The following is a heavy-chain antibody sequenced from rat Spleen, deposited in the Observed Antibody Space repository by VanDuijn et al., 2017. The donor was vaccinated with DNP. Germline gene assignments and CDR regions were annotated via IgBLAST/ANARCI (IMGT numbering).Heavy chain of an antibody. D-gene: IGHD1-1*01. CDR2: ITSSGGST. Sequence: EVQLVESGGDLVQPGRSLKLSCVASGFTFNNYWMTWIRQVPGKGLEWVASITSSGGSTYYPDSVKGRFTISRDNAKNTLYLQMNSLRSEDTATYYCARDRVYSGYYFDYWGQGVMVTVSS. J-gene: IGHJ2*01. CDR3: ARDRVYSGYYFDY. CDR1: GFTFNNYW. V-gene: IGHV5-31*01.